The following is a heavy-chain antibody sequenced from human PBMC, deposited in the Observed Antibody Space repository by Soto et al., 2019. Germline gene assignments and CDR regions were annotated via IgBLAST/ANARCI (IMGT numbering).Heavy chain of an antibody. V-gene: IGHV3-21*06. Sequence: EVQLVESGGGWAKPGGSLRFSCPPSGLFFSNYGLNWLRQPAGTRPEWVSCIRSGGEYIDYADSVKGRLTISRDNANNILSLQLTSLGVEDTEVYYCATDGAAGAVMGVWGQGTTVTVSS. D-gene: IGHD6-13*01. CDR1: GLFFSNYG. CDR3: ATDGAAGAVMGV. CDR2: IRSGGEYI. J-gene: IGHJ6*02.